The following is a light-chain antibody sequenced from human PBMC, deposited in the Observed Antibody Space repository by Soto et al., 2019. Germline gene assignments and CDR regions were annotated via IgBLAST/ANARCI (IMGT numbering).Light chain of an antibody. CDR1: QTIRIN. CDR3: QQYNNWPTWT. V-gene: IGKV3-15*01. CDR2: AAS. J-gene: IGKJ1*01. Sequence: EIVMTQSPAILSVSPGERATLSCRASQTIRINLAWYQQKPGQAPRLLIYAASSRATGIPARFSGSGSGTEFTLTISILQSEDFAVYYCQQYNNWPTWTSGNGTKVDIK.